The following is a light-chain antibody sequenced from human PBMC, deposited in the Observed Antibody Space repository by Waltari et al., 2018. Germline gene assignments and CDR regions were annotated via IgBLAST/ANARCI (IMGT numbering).Light chain of an antibody. CDR3: QQRSNRPPWT. V-gene: IGKV3-11*01. Sequence: EIVLTQSPATLSLSPGERATLSCRASQSVSSYLAWYQQTPGQAPRRLIYDASNRATGIPARFSGSGSGTDFTLTINSLEPEDFAVYYCQQRSNRPPWTFGQGTRVEIK. J-gene: IGKJ1*01. CDR2: DAS. CDR1: QSVSSY.